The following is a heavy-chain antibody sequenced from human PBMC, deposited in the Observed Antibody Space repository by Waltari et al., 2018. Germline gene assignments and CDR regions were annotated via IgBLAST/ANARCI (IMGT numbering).Heavy chain of an antibody. CDR2: ISSTGNTI. V-gene: IGHV3-48*03. Sequence: EVPLAASGGALVKPGGFLSLSCAASGFTFRRYDMIWFRRAPGKGLEWVSYISSTGNTIYYADSVQGRFTSSRDNAKNSRYLQMDSLRAEATGIYYCARDSGSASFYLDHWGQGTLVTVSS. CDR1: GFTFRRYD. J-gene: IGHJ4*02. CDR3: ARDSGSASFYLDH. D-gene: IGHD5-12*01.